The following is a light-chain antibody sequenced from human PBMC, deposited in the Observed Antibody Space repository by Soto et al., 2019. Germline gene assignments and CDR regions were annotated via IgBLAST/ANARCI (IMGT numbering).Light chain of an antibody. J-gene: IGKJ5*01. CDR2: DAS. CDR1: QSVSNN. V-gene: IGKV3-15*01. Sequence: EIMMTQSPATLSVSPGERATLSCRASQSVSNNLAWYQQKPGQAPRLLIYDASTRATGIPARFSGSGSGTEFTLTISSLQSEDFALYYCQQYNNWPPITFGPGTRLEIK. CDR3: QQYNNWPPIT.